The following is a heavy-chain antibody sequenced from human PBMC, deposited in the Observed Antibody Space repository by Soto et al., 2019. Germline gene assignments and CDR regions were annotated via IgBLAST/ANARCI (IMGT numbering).Heavy chain of an antibody. V-gene: IGHV4-39*01. CDR3: SRRALEGFDP. CDR2: LNHSGNT. J-gene: IGHJ5*02. CDR1: GGSIGTSAYY. Sequence: SETLSLTCAVSGGSIGTSAYYWGWIRQAPGKGLEWIGSLNHSGNTYLSPSLKDRVTLSVDTSKNSFSLKLRSATAADTGLYYCSRRALEGFDPWGQGTLVTVSS. D-gene: IGHD1-1*01.